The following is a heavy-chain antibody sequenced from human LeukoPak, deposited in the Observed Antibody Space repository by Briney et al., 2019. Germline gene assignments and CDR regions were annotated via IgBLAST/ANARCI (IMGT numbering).Heavy chain of an antibody. CDR1: GASISRYY. CDR3: ARTRRDAYLTPFKY. V-gene: IGHV4-59*01. D-gene: IGHD3-16*01. J-gene: IGHJ4*02. Sequence: PLETLSLTCTVSGASISRYYWNWIRQPPGKGLEWIGYISSSGSTNYSFSLKSRVTISVDTSKNQLSLKLSSVTAADTAMYYCARTRRDAYLTPFKYWGQGTLVSVSS. CDR2: ISSSGST.